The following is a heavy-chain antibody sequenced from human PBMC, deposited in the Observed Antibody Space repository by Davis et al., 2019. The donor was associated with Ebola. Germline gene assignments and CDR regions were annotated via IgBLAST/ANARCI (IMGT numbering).Heavy chain of an antibody. J-gene: IGHJ4*02. Sequence: PGGSLRLSCAASGFTFTTHFMHWVRQSPGEGLVCLSVISPDGTHTNYADSVKGRFTISRDNAKNSMFLQMSSLRADDTAMYYCAREVAWSFDYWGQGTLVTVSS. CDR1: GFTFTTHF. D-gene: IGHD2-8*01. CDR3: AREVAWSFDY. CDR2: ISPDGTHT. V-gene: IGHV3-74*01.